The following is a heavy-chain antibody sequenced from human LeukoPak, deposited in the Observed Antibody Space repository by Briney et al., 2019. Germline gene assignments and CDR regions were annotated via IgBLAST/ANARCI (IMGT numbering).Heavy chain of an antibody. CDR1: GYTFTSYG. J-gene: IGHJ4*02. V-gene: IGHV1-2*02. Sequence: ASVKVSCKASGYTFTSYGISWVRRAPGQGLEWMGGIIPNSGGTNYAQKFQGRVTMTRDTSISTAYMELSRLRSDDTAVYYCARDRRIAAAGVWVYWDQGPVISVSS. CDR2: IIPNSGGT. CDR3: ARDRRIAAAGVWVY. D-gene: IGHD6-13*01.